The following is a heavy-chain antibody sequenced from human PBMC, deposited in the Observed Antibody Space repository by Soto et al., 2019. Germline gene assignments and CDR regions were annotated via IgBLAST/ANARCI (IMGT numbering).Heavy chain of an antibody. V-gene: IGHV1-69*13. CDR1: GVTFSRQD. J-gene: IGHJ6*02. D-gene: IGHD3-16*01. Sequence: SVKVSCKASGVTFSRQDMRWVRQAPGQGLEWMGGIIPIFGTANYAQKFQGRVTITADESTSTAHMELSSLRSEDTAVYYCARYYDYVWGSRYYYYGMDVWGQGTTVTVSS. CDR2: IIPIFGTA. CDR3: ARYYDYVWGSRYYYYGMDV.